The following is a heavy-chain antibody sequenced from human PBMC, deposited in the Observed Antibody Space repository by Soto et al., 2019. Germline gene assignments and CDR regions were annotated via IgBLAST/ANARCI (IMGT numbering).Heavy chain of an antibody. D-gene: IGHD5-18*01. CDR1: GFTLSSYS. Sequence: PGGSLRLSCAASGFTLSSYSMNWVRQAPGKGLEWVSSISSSSSYIYYADSVKGRFTISRDNAKNSLYLQMNSLRAEDTAVYYCAREGGYSYGFDYWGQGTLVTVSS. V-gene: IGHV3-21*01. CDR2: ISSSSSYI. J-gene: IGHJ4*02. CDR3: AREGGYSYGFDY.